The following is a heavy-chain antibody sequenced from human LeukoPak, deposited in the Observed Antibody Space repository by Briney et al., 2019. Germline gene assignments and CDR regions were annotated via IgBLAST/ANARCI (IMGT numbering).Heavy chain of an antibody. CDR2: IYYSEST. V-gene: IGHV4-59*12. D-gene: IGHD3-9*01. CDR3: ARRPYQLRYFDWLDDYYYYMDV. J-gene: IGHJ6*03. CDR1: GGSISSYY. Sequence: SGTLSLTCTVSGGSISSYYWSWIRQPTGKELEWIGYIYYSESTNYNPSLKSRVTISVDTSKNQFSLKLSSVTATDTAVYYCARRPYQLRYFDWLDDYYYYMDVWGKGTTVTISS.